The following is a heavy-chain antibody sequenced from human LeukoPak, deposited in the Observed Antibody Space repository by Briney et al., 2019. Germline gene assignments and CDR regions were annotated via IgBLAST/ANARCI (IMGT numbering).Heavy chain of an antibody. V-gene: IGHV1-69*04. CDR2: IIPIFGIA. D-gene: IGHD3-22*01. CDR3: ARDPNHYYDSSGYSPDAFDI. Sequence: SVKVSCKASGCTFSSYAISWVRQAPGQGLEWMGRIIPIFGIANYAQKFQGRVTITADKSTSTAYMELSSLRSEDTAVYYCARDPNHYYDSSGYSPDAFDIWGQGTMVTVSS. J-gene: IGHJ3*02. CDR1: GCTFSSYA.